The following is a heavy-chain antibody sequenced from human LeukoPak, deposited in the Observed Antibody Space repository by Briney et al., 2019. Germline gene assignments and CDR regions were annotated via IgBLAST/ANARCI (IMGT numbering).Heavy chain of an antibody. J-gene: IGHJ4*02. Sequence: SETLSLTCAVYGGSFSGYYWSWIRQPPGKGLEWIGSIYYSGGSYYNPSLNSRVTISVDTSKNQFSLKLNSVTAADTAVYYCARYRPYGDYPIDYWGQGTLVTVSS. CDR3: ARYRPYGDYPIDY. CDR1: GGSFSGYY. D-gene: IGHD4-17*01. V-gene: IGHV4-34*01. CDR2: IYYSGGS.